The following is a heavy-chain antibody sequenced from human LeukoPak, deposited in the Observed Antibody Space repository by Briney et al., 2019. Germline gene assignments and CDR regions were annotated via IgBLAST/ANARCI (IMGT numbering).Heavy chain of an antibody. CDR3: GGEATAYYYGMDV. V-gene: IGHV3-7*01. CDR1: GFTFSSYW. CDR2: IKQDGSEK. D-gene: IGHD2-21*02. J-gene: IGHJ6*02. Sequence: GGSLRLSCAASGFTFSSYWMSWVRQAPGKGLEWVANIKQDGSEKYYVDSVKGRFTISRDNAKNSLYLQMNSLRAEDTAVYYWGGEATAYYYGMDVGAKGPTVTVS.